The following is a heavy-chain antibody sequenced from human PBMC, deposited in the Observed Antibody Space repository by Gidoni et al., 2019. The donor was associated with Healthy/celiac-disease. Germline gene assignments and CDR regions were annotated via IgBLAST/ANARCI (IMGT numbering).Heavy chain of an antibody. J-gene: IGHJ4*02. Sequence: QVQLQQCGAGLLKPSETLSLTCAVYGGSFSGYYWSWIRQPPGKGLEWIGEINHSGSTNYNPSLKSRVTISVDTSKNQFSLKLSSVTAADTAVYYCARGPVRFGEQPLDYWGQGTLVTVSS. D-gene: IGHD3-10*01. CDR1: GGSFSGYY. CDR2: INHSGST. V-gene: IGHV4-34*01. CDR3: ARGPVRFGEQPLDY.